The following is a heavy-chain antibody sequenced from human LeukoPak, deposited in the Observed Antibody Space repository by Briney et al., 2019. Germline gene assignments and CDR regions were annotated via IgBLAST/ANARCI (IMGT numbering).Heavy chain of an antibody. CDR3: ARGAPYYDYVWGSYLAYYFDY. CDR2: ISAYNGNT. J-gene: IGHJ4*02. Sequence: ASVKVSCKDSGYTFTSYGISWVRQAPGQGLEWMGWISAYNGNTNYAQKLQGRVTMTTDTSTSTAYMELRSLRSDDTAVYYCARGAPYYDYVWGSYLAYYFDYWGQGTLVTVSS. D-gene: IGHD3-16*01. V-gene: IGHV1-18*01. CDR1: GYTFTSYG.